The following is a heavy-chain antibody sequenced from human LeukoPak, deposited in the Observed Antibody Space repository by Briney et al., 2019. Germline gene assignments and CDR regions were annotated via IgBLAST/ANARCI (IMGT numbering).Heavy chain of an antibody. Sequence: GGSLRLSCAASGFTFSSYSMNWVRQAPGKGLEWVSYISSSSTIYYADSVKGRFTISRDNAKNSLYLQMNSLRAEDTAVYYCARSYLVRLPRPFDVWGQGTLVTVSS. CDR2: ISSSSTI. D-gene: IGHD2/OR15-2a*01. CDR3: ARSYLVRLPRPFDV. J-gene: IGHJ4*02. CDR1: GFTFSSYS. V-gene: IGHV3-48*04.